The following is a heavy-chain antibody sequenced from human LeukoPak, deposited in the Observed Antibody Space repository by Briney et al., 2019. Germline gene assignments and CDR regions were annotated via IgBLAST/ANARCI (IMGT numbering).Heavy chain of an antibody. CDR3: ASERRDYYYMDV. CDR2: IYYSGST. V-gene: IGHV4-39*07. J-gene: IGHJ6*03. CDR1: GGSISSSSYY. Sequence: SETLSLTCTVSGGSISSSSYYWGWIRQPPGKGLEWIGSIYYSGSTYYNPSLKSRVTISVDTSKNQFSLKLSSVTAADTAVYYCASERRDYYYMDVWGKGTTVTVSS.